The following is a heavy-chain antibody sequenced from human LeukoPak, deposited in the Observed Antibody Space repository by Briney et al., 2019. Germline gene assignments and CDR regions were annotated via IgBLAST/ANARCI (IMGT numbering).Heavy chain of an antibody. D-gene: IGHD1-1*01. CDR1: GYTFTGHY. CDR3: SRDRADGSMNAFDV. CDR2: INPNGGAT. J-gene: IGHJ3*01. Sequence: ASVKVSCKASGYTFTGHYIHWMRQAPGQGLEWMGWINPNGGATRFAQKFQGRVTMTRDTSITTAYIDLTSLRSGDTAVYYCSRDRADGSMNAFDVWGQGTLVTVSS. V-gene: IGHV1-2*02.